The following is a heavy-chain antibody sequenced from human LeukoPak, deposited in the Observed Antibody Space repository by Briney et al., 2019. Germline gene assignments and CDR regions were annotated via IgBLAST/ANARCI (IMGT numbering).Heavy chain of an antibody. V-gene: IGHV3-23*01. CDR3: ARVEGSSFPRALLAY. Sequence: GGSLRLSCAASGFTFSNYAVNWVRQAPGKGLEWVSAISGGGDFIYYAESVKGRFTISRDNSKSTVYLQMNSLRAEDTAIYYLARVEGSSFPRALLAYGGPGTLVTVSS. J-gene: IGHJ4*02. CDR2: ISGGGDFI. D-gene: IGHD6-6*01. CDR1: GFTFSNYA.